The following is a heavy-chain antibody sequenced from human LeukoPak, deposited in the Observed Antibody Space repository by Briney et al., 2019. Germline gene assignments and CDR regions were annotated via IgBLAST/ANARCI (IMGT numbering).Heavy chain of an antibody. CDR2: INHSGST. D-gene: IGHD3-9*01. Sequence: SETLSLTCAVYGGSFSGYYWSWIRQPPGKGLGWIGEINHSGSTNYNPSLKSRVTISVDTSKNQFSLKLSSVTAADTAVYYCARSGLRYFDWLFKGHNWFDPWGQGTLVTVSS. V-gene: IGHV4-34*01. CDR1: GGSFSGYY. J-gene: IGHJ5*02. CDR3: ARSGLRYFDWLFKGHNWFDP.